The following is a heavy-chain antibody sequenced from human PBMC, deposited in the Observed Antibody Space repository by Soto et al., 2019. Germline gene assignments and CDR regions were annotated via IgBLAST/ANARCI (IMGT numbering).Heavy chain of an antibody. D-gene: IGHD5-18*01. CDR3: ARGVQRRGYNYGSFGY. CDR2: ISSSSSII. J-gene: IGHJ4*01. Sequence: GGSLRLSCAASGFTLSSYNMNWVRQAPGQGLEWVSYISSSSSIIYYADSVKGRFTISRDNARNSVYLQMNSLRDEDTAVYFCARGVQRRGYNYGSFGYWGRETRGAVSS. V-gene: IGHV3-48*02. CDR1: GFTLSSYN.